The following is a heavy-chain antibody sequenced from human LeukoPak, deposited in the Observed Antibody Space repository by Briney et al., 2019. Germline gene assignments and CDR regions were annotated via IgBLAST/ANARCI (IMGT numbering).Heavy chain of an antibody. V-gene: IGHV1-2*02. CDR1: GYTFTGYY. CDR3: ARDFGSYGDYGLDY. J-gene: IGHJ4*02. D-gene: IGHD4-17*01. Sequence: ASVKVSCKASGYTFTGYYMHWVRQAPGQGLEWMGWINPNSGGTNYAQKFQGRVTMTRDTSIRTAYMELSRLRSDDTAVYYCARDFGSYGDYGLDYWGQGTLVTVSS. CDR2: INPNSGGT.